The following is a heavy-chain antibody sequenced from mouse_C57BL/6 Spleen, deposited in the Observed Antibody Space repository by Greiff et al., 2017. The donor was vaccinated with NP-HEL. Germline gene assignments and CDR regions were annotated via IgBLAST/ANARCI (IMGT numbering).Heavy chain of an antibody. D-gene: IGHD2-12*01. J-gene: IGHJ3*01. CDR3: AIYDRVAY. V-gene: IGHV1-69*01. Sequence: VQLQQPGAELVMPGASVKLSCKASGYTFTSYWMHWVKQRPGQGLEWIGEIDPSDSYTNYNQKFKGKSTLTVDKSSSTAYMQLSSLTSEDSAVYYCAIYDRVAYWGQGTLVTVSA. CDR1: GYTFTSYW. CDR2: IDPSDSYT.